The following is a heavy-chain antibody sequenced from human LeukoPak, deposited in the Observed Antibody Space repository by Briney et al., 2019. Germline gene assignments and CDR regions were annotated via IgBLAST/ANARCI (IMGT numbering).Heavy chain of an antibody. CDR3: ARDFDDYVGYFDL. CDR1: EFTFSSYT. CDR2: ITSSSGYK. D-gene: IGHD4-23*01. J-gene: IGHJ2*01. Sequence: GGSLRLSCAASEFTFSSYTMNWVRQAPGKGLEWVSSITSSSGYKYYADSVKGRFTISRDNARNSVSLQMNSLRTEDTAVYYCARDFDDYVGYFDLWGRGTLVTVPS. V-gene: IGHV3-21*01.